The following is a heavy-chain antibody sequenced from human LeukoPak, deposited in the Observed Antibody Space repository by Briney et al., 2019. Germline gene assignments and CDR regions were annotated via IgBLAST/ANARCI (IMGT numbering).Heavy chain of an antibody. CDR3: ARDPDKVVRPPGISYDAFDM. V-gene: IGHV3-7*01. CDR2: IRQDGSEK. CDR1: GFTFSNYW. Sequence: GGSLRLSCAASGFTFSNYWMNWVRQAPGKGLEWVANIRQDGSEKYYAGSVKGRFTISRDNAKNSLFLQMNNLRAEDTAVYYCARDPDKVVRPPGISYDAFDMWGLGTMVTVSS. D-gene: IGHD2-2*02. J-gene: IGHJ3*02.